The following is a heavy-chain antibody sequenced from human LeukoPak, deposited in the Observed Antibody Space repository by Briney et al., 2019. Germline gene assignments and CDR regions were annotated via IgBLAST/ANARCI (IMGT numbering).Heavy chain of an antibody. D-gene: IGHD3-22*01. V-gene: IGHV4-39*07. CDR3: ARDRLAYDSSGYPFDY. CDR1: GGSISSSSYY. Sequence: SETLSLTCTVSGGSISSSSYYWGWIRQPPGKGLEWIGSIYYSGSTYYNPSLKSRVTISVDTSKNQFSLKLSSVTAADTAVYYCARDRLAYDSSGYPFDYWGQGTLVTVSS. J-gene: IGHJ4*02. CDR2: IYYSGST.